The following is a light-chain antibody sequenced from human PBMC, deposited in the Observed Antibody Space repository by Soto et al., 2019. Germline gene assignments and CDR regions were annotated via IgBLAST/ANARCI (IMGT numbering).Light chain of an antibody. CDR2: EVS. CDR3: SSYAGNNNYV. J-gene: IGLJ1*01. Sequence: QSALTQPPSASGSPGQSVTISCTGTSSDVGGYSHVSWFQQRPGKAPKLMIYEVSKRPSGVSDRFSGSKSGNTASLTVSGLQAEDEADYYCSSYAGNNNYVFGTGTKLTVL. CDR1: SSDVGGYSH. V-gene: IGLV2-8*01.